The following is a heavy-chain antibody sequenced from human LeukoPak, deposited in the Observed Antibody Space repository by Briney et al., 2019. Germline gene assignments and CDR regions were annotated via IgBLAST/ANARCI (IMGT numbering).Heavy chain of an antibody. CDR3: ARGVDYYDSSGTIDY. V-gene: IGHV3-33*01. CDR1: GFTLSNYA. CDR2: VWYDGSET. J-gene: IGHJ4*02. D-gene: IGHD3-22*01. Sequence: GGSLRLSCAASGFTLSNYAMHWVRQAPGKGLEWVAVVWYDGSETYSADSVKGRITISRDDSKNTLYLQMNSLRTEDTAVYYCARGVDYYDSSGTIDYWGQGTLVTVSS.